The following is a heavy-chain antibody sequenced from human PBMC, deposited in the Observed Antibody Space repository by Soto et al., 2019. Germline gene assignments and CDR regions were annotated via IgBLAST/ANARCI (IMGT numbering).Heavy chain of an antibody. CDR1: GYTFTSYA. D-gene: IGHD1-26*01. CDR2: INAGNGNT. V-gene: IGHV1-3*01. J-gene: IGHJ4*02. CDR3: ARASGSYYDYGRFDY. Sequence: ASVKVSCKASGYTFTSYAMHWVRQAPGQRLEWMGWINAGNGNTKYSQKFQGRVTITRDTSASTAYMELSSLRSEDTAVYYCARASGSYYDYGRFDYWGQGTLVTVSS.